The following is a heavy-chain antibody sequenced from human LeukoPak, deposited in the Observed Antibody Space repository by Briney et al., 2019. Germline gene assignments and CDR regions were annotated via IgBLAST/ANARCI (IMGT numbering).Heavy chain of an antibody. J-gene: IGHJ4*02. V-gene: IGHV4-39*07. CDR3: ACQGVDYYDSSGYYY. D-gene: IGHD3-22*01. Sequence: SETLSLTCTVSGGSISSSSYYWGWNRQPPGKGLEWIVSIYYSGSTYYNPSLKSRVTISVDTSKNQFSLKLSSVTAADTAVYYCACQGVDYYDSSGYYYWGQGTLVTVSS. CDR1: GGSISSSSYY. CDR2: IYYSGST.